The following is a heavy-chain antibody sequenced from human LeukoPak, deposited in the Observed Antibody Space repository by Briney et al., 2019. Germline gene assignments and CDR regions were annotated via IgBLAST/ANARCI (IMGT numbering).Heavy chain of an antibody. D-gene: IGHD6-19*01. V-gene: IGHV1-2*02. J-gene: IGHJ5*02. CDR2: INPNSGGT. Sequence: AASVKVSCKASGYTFTGYYMHWVRQAPGQGLEWMGWINPNSGGTNYAQKFQGRVTMTRDTSISTAYMELSRLRSDDTAVYYCARAVAKQWLVPGYWFDPWGQGTLVTVSS. CDR1: GYTFTGYY. CDR3: ARAVAKQWLVPGYWFDP.